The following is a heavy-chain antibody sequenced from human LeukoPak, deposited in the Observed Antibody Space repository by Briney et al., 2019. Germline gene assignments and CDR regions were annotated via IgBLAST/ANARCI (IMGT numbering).Heavy chain of an antibody. J-gene: IGHJ6*02. CDR3: VKDRDFWSGLDV. Sequence: PGGSLRLSCAASGFTVSSTYMSWVRQTPGKGLEWVSGISWQSRTRKYADSVRGRFTISRDNAKNSLYLQMNSLKLEDTALYYCVKDRDFWSGLDVWGQGTMVTVS. CDR2: ISWQSRTR. D-gene: IGHD3-3*01. CDR1: GFTVSSTY. V-gene: IGHV3-9*01.